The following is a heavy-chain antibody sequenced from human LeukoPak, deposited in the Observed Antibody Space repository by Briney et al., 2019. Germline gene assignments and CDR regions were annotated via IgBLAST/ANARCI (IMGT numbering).Heavy chain of an antibody. V-gene: IGHV1-2*02. CDR1: GYTFTVYN. CDR2: LKPNRGGT. Sequence: ASVKVSCKASGYTFTVYNIHWVRQAPGQGLESMACLKPNRGGTNTAQRFQGMVTTTRDTTISTAYMTLGSLKSDDTATYFCSVWFGEFAHWGQGTLVTVSS. J-gene: IGHJ4*02. D-gene: IGHD3-10*01. CDR3: SVWFGEFAH.